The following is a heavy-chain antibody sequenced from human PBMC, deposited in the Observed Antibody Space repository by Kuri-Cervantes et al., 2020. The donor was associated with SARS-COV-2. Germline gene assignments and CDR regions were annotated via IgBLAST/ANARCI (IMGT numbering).Heavy chain of an antibody. V-gene: IGHV4-34*01. J-gene: IGHJ3*02. CDR1: GGSFSGYY. D-gene: IGHD3-16*02. Sequence: ESLKISCAVYGGSFSGYYWSWIRQPPGKGLEWIGEINHSRSTNYNPSLKSRVTISVDTSKNQFSLKLSSVTAADTAVYYCARLSPPKDAFNIWGQGTMVTVSS. CDR3: ARLSPPKDAFNI. CDR2: INHSRST.